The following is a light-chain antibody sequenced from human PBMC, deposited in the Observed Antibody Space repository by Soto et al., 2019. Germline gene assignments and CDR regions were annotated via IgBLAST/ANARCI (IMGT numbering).Light chain of an antibody. Sequence: QSPLTQPASVSGSPGESITISCTGTSSDVGSNNLVSWYQQHPGKAPKLMIYENYKRRSGVSNRFSGSKSGNTASLTISGLQAEDEADYYCCSSAGSSTVIFGGGTKLTVL. CDR1: SSDVGSNNL. V-gene: IGLV2-23*01. J-gene: IGLJ2*01. CDR3: CSSAGSSTVI. CDR2: ENY.